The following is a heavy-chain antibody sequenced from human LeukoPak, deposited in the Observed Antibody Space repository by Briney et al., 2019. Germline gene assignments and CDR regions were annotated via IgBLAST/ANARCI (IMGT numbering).Heavy chain of an antibody. D-gene: IGHD3-22*01. CDR3: AREYSSGYFDY. CDR1: GGSISSYY. CDR2: IYYSGST. V-gene: IGHV4-59*12. Sequence: SETLSLTCTVSGGSISSYYWSWIRQPPGKGLEWIGYIYYSGSTNYNPSLKSRVTISVDTSKIQFSLKLSSVTAADTAVYYCAREYSSGYFDYWGQGTLVTVSS. J-gene: IGHJ4*02.